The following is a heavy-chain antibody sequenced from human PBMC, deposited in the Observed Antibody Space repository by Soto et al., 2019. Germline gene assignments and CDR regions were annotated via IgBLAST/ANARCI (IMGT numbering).Heavy chain of an antibody. V-gene: IGHV3-49*04. CDR1: GFTFGDYA. CDR3: TRDRTDTAMIHGYYAMDV. Sequence: EMQLVESGGGLVQAGQSLRLSCTASGFTFGDYAMSWVRQAPGKGLEWVGFIRKKFYGEAREYAASVKGRFSISRDDSQSIAYLQMNDLKIEDTAVYYCTRDRTDTAMIHGYYAMDVWGQGTTVIVSS. J-gene: IGHJ6*02. D-gene: IGHD5-18*01. CDR2: IRKKFYGEAR.